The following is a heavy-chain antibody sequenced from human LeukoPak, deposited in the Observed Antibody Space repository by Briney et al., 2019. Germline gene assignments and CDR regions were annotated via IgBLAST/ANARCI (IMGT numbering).Heavy chain of an antibody. J-gene: IGHJ5*02. CDR1: GGSISSYY. CDR3: ARDVGSGGWNWFDP. D-gene: IGHD3-10*01. Sequence: SETLSLTCTVSGGSISSYYWSWIRQPPGKGLEWIGYIYYSGSTNYNPSLKSRVTISVDTSKNQFSLKLSSVTAADTAVYYCARDVGSGGWNWFDPWGQGILVTVSS. V-gene: IGHV4-59*01. CDR2: IYYSGST.